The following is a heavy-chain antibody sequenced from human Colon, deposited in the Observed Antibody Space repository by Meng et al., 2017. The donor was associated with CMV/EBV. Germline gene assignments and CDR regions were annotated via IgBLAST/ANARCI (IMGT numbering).Heavy chain of an antibody. D-gene: IGHD4-17*01. CDR1: GFTFSSYW. CDR3: ARDLGDYGDYPGASDY. V-gene: IGHV3-7*01. J-gene: IGHJ4*02. Sequence: ESLKISCAASGFTFSSYWMSWVRQAPGKGLEWVANIKQDGSEKYYVDSVKGRFTISRDNAKNSLYLQMNSLRAEDTAVYYCARDLGDYGDYPGASDYWGQGTLVTVSS. CDR2: IKQDGSEK.